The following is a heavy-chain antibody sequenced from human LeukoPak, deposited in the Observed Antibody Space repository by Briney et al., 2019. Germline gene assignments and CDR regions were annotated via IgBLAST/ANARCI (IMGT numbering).Heavy chain of an antibody. D-gene: IGHD5-18*01. CDR2: IYSAGST. J-gene: IGHJ4*02. Sequence: GGSLRLSCAASGFTVSSNYMSWVRQAPGKGLEWVSVIYSAGSTYYADSVKGRFTISRDNSKSTLYLQMNSLRAEDTAVYYCARGIAGGYSYGLDYWGQGTLVTVSS. CDR3: ARGIAGGYSYGLDY. V-gene: IGHV3-66*02. CDR1: GFTVSSNY.